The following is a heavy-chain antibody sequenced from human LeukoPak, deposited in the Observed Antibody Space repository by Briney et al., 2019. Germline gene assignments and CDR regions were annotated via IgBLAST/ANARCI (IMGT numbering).Heavy chain of an antibody. D-gene: IGHD1-26*01. CDR2: ISYDGSNK. J-gene: IGHJ3*02. CDR3: TTLEWELLDAFDI. V-gene: IGHV3-30*03. CDR1: GFTFSSYG. Sequence: GRSLRLSCAASGFTFSSYGMHWVRQAPGKGLEWVAVISYDGSNKYYADSVKGRFTISRDNSKNTLYLQMNSLKTEDTAVYYCTTLEWELLDAFDIWGQGTMVTVSS.